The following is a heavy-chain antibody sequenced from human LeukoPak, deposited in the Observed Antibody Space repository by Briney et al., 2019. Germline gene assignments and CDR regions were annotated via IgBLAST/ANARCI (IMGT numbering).Heavy chain of an antibody. V-gene: IGHV1-2*02. CDR1: GYTFTGYY. Sequence: ASVKVSCKASGYTFTGYYMHWVRQAPGQGLEWMGWINPNSGGTNYAQKFQGRVTMTRDTSIGTAYMELSRLRSDDTAVYYCAREGGSGTGYYYYYMDVWGKGTTVTISS. CDR2: INPNSGGT. J-gene: IGHJ6*03. D-gene: IGHD3-10*01. CDR3: AREGGSGTGYYYYYMDV.